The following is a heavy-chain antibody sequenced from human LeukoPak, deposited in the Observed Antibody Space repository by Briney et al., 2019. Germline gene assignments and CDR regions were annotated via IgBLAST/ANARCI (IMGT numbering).Heavy chain of an antibody. CDR1: GGSFSGYY. CDR2: INHSGST. J-gene: IGHJ3*02. D-gene: IGHD3-9*01. V-gene: IGHV4-34*01. Sequence: SETLSLTCAVYGGSFSGYYWSWIRQPPGKGLEWIGEINHSGSTNYNPSLKSRVTISVDTSKNQFSLKLSSVTAADTAVYYCASRPLRYFDWLIVRHRGHDAFDIWGQGTMVTVSS. CDR3: ASRPLRYFDWLIVRHRGHDAFDI.